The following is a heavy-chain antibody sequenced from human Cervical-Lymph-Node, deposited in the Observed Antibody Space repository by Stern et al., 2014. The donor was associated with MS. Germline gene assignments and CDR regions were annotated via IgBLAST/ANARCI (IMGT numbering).Heavy chain of an antibody. CDR3: ATQGRALAPD. CDR1: GDSISSGNYY. J-gene: IGHJ4*02. V-gene: IGHV4-61*02. Sequence: QVQLQESGPGLVKPSQTLSLTCTVSGDSISSGNYYWSWIRQPAGKGLEWIGRIYSSGTTYYNPSLTRRVTISIPPPNTQFSLKRTSVPATDTAVYYCATQGRALAPDWGQGTLVTVSS. CDR2: IYSSGTT.